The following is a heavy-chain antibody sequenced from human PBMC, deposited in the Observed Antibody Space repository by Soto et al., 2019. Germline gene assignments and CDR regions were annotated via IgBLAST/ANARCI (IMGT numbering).Heavy chain of an antibody. CDR1: GFTFSSYG. V-gene: IGHV3-30*18. J-gene: IGHJ4*02. D-gene: IGHD1-1*01. CDR3: AKAKTDLDPDY. CDR2: ISYDGSNK. Sequence: GGSLRLSCAASGFTFSSYGMHWVRQAPGKGLEWVAVISYDGSNKYYADSVKGRFTISRDNSKNTLYLQMNSLRAEDTAVYYCAKAKTDLDPDYWGQGTLVTVSS.